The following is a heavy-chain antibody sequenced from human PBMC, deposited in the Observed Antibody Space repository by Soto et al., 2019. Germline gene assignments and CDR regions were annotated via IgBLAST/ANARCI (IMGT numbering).Heavy chain of an antibody. V-gene: IGHV1-3*01. CDR1: GYTFAAYT. Sequence: ASVKVSCKASGYTFAAYTMHWVRQAPGQSLEWMGWIKAGNGNTRYSQKIQGRVNITRDTSPSTVYLEVTSLKSEDTALYYCSRDANWFADLFGYWGHGTLVTVSS. J-gene: IGHJ4*01. CDR2: IKAGNGNT. CDR3: SRDANWFADLFGY. D-gene: IGHD3-10*01.